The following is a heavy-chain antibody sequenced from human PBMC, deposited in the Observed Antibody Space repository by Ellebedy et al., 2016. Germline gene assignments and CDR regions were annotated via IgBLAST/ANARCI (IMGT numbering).Heavy chain of an antibody. CDR2: IKSKTDGGTA. CDR3: TTTTTVTTR. J-gene: IGHJ4*02. V-gene: IGHV3-15*01. D-gene: IGHD4-17*01. CDR1: GFIFSDAW. Sequence: GESLKISXAASGFIFSDAWLSWVRQAPGKGLEWVGRIKSKTDGGTADHTAPVKGRFIISRDDSRNTLYLQMNSLKIEDTAVYYCTTTTTVTTRWGPGTLVTVSS.